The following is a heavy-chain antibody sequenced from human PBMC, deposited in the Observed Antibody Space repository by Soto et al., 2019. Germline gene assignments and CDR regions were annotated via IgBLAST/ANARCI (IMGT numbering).Heavy chain of an antibody. CDR3: ARGIIGFLKGGWFDP. CDR1: GFSFNTYG. D-gene: IGHD3-16*01. V-gene: IGHV3-30*03. CDR2: VSFDGGNQ. Sequence: QAHLVESGGGVAQPGRSLRLSCAASGFSFNTYGLHWVRQAPGKGLEWVAGVSFDGGNQYYADSVKGRFTISRDNSKNTLFLQMDNLRAEDTAVYFCARGIIGFLKGGWFDPWGQGTLVTVSS. J-gene: IGHJ5*02.